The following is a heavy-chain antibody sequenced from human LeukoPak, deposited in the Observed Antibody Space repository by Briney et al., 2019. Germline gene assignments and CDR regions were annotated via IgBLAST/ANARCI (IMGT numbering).Heavy chain of an antibody. CDR2: IYYSGST. Sequence: SETLSLTCTVSGGSISSYYWSWIRQPPGKGLEWIGYIYYSGSTNYNPSLKSRVTISVDTSKNQFSLKLSSVTAAGTAVYYCARDRGRYGSVDYWGQGTLVTVSS. J-gene: IGHJ4*02. V-gene: IGHV4-59*01. CDR3: ARDRGRYGSVDY. D-gene: IGHD3-10*01. CDR1: GGSISSYY.